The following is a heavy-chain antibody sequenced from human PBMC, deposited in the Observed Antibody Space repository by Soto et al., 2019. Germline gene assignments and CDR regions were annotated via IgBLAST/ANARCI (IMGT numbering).Heavy chain of an antibody. CDR2: IYYSGST. V-gene: IGHV4-30-4*01. D-gene: IGHD2-15*01. CDR3: ASSGGSYHPFDY. Sequence: SETLSLTCTVSGGSISSGDYYWSWIRQPPGKGLEWIGYIYYSGSTYYNTSLRSRVTISVDTSKKQFSLKLSSVTAADTAVYYCASSGGSYHPFDYWGQGTLVTVSS. J-gene: IGHJ4*02. CDR1: GGSISSGDYY.